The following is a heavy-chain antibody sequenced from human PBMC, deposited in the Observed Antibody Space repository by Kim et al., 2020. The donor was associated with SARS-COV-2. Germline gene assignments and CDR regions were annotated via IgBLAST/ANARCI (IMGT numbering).Heavy chain of an antibody. CDR2: IYYSGST. CDR1: GGSISSYY. D-gene: IGHD2-15*01. CDR3: ARAVGYCSGGSCYSEWFDP. V-gene: IGHV4-59*13. Sequence: SETLSLTCTVSGGSISSYYWSWIRQPPGKGLEWIGYIYYSGSTNYNPSLKSRVTISVDTSKNQFSLKLSSVTAADTAVYYCARAVGYCSGGSCYSEWFDPWGQGTLVTVSS. J-gene: IGHJ5*02.